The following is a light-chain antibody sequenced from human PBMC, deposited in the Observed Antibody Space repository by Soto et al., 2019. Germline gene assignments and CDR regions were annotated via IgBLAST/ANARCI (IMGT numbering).Light chain of an antibody. J-gene: IGLJ2*01. Sequence: QSALTQPPSVSGSPGQSVTISCTGTSSDVGNYNRVSWYQQPPGTAPILMIYEVSNRPSGVPDRFSGSKSGNTASLTISGLQADEEADYYCSSFTSSSTLVFGGGTKLTVL. V-gene: IGLV2-18*02. CDR3: SSFTSSSTLV. CDR1: SSDVGNYNR. CDR2: EVS.